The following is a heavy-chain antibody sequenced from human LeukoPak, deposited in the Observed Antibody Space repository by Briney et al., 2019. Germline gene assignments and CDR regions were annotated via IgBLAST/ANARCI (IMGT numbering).Heavy chain of an antibody. CDR2: IPSTSSYT. Sequence: KPSETLSLTCTVSGGSIRSYYWSWIRQPPGKGLEWVSYIPSTSSYTSYADSVKGRFTISRDNAKNSLYLQMSSLRAEDTTVYYCARAANTAAGTPTLAIDYWGQGTLVTVSS. D-gene: IGHD6-13*01. CDR3: ARAANTAAGTPTLAIDY. V-gene: IGHV3-11*05. J-gene: IGHJ4*02. CDR1: GGSIRSYY.